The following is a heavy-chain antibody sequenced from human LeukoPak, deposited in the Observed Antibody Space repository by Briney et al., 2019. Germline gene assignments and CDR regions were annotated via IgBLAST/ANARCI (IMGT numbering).Heavy chain of an antibody. CDR3: ARGQEFDDGVFDS. D-gene: IGHD1-1*01. CDR2: IRSNGATA. J-gene: IGHJ4*02. Sequence: GGSLGLSCAASGFTFSDYWMHWVRQAPGKGLEWVSTIRSNGATASNADSVKGRFTISRDNSKNTVYLQVNSLRVEDTAIYYCARGQEFDDGVFDSWGQGTLVTVSS. V-gene: IGHV3-23*01. CDR1: GFTFSDYW.